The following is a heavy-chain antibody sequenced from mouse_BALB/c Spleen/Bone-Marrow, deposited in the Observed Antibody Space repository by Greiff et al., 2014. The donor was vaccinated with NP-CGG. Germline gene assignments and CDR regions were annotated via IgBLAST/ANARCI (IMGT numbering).Heavy chain of an antibody. CDR3: TREGIYFGYDVPMDY. J-gene: IGHJ4*01. D-gene: IGHD2-2*01. Sequence: VQLQQSGAELVRPGASVTLSCKASGYKFTDYEMHWVKQTPVHGLEWIGSIDPETGGTAYNQHFKGKATLTADRSSTTAYMELRSLTSEDSAVYYCTREGIYFGYDVPMDYWGQGTSVTVSS. CDR1: GYKFTDYE. V-gene: IGHV1-15*01. CDR2: IDPETGGT.